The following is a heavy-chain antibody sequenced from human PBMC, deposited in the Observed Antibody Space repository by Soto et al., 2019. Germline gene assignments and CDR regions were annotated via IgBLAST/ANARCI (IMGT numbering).Heavy chain of an antibody. J-gene: IGHJ6*02. Sequence: QVQLVQSGAEVKKPGASVKVSCKASGYTFTSYDINWVRQATGQGLEWMGWMNPNSGNTAYAQQFQRRVTMTRHTSISTVSIQSSSIRPPDIAVYYCSSTSNCYYNGMDVWGQGTTVTVSS. CDR3: SSTSNCYYNGMDV. V-gene: IGHV1-8*01. CDR2: MNPNSGNT. CDR1: GYTFTSYD. D-gene: IGHD2-2*01.